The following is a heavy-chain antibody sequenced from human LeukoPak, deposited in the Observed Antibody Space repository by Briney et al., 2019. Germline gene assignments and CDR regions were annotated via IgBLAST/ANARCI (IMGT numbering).Heavy chain of an antibody. Sequence: SQTLSLTCTVSGDSISRSTYYWAWIRQPPGKGLEWIGSVYYGRSPYFNPSLESRATISVDTSKNHFSLKMSSVTAADTAVYYCARSSGTGTFTYWGQGTLVTVSS. J-gene: IGHJ4*02. CDR3: ARSSGTGTFTY. V-gene: IGHV4-39*02. D-gene: IGHD6-25*01. CDR2: VYYGRSP. CDR1: GDSISRSTYY.